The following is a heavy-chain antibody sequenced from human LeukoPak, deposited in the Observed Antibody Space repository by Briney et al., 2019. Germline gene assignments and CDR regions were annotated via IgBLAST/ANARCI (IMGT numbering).Heavy chain of an antibody. V-gene: IGHV5-51*01. CDR3: ARLTVTIPYYYYGMDV. CDR1: GYSFTSYW. D-gene: IGHD4-17*01. J-gene: IGHJ6*02. CDR2: IYPGDSDT. Sequence: GEALKISCKGSGYSFTSYWIGWVRQMPGKGLGGRGIIYPGDSDTRYSPSFQGQVTISADKSISTASLQWSSLKASDTAMYYCARLTVTIPYYYYGMDVWGQGTTVTVSS.